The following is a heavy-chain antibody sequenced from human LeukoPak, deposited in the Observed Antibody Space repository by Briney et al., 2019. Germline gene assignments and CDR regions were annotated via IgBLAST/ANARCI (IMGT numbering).Heavy chain of an antibody. CDR3: ALGAYDY. J-gene: IGHJ4*02. Sequence: ASVKVSCKASGYSFVDYAIRWVRQAPGQRLEWMGWINAGDGNTRYSQNLQGRLTVTRDTSASTAYMELSSLTSEDTAVYYCALGAYDYWGQGTLVTVSS. CDR2: INAGDGNT. V-gene: IGHV1-3*01. CDR1: GYSFVDYA. D-gene: IGHD1-26*01.